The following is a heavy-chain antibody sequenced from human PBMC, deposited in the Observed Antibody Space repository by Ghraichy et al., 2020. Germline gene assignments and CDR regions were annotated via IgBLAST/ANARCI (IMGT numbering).Heavy chain of an antibody. Sequence: GGSLRLSCVASAFTFSTYAMSWVRQAPGKGLEWVSAISGSGGSTYDADSVKGRFTISRDNSKNTLYLQMNSLRAEDTAVYYCASQGDIVAAWGAFDIWGQGTMVTVSS. D-gene: IGHD2-15*01. CDR1: AFTFSTYA. J-gene: IGHJ3*02. V-gene: IGHV3-23*01. CDR2: ISGSGGST. CDR3: ASQGDIVAAWGAFDI.